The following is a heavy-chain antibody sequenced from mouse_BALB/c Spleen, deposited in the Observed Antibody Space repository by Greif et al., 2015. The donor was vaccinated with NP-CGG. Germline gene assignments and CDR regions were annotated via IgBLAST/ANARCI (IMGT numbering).Heavy chain of an antibody. CDR3: TRDRRYQDY. Sequence: EVQGVESGGGLVKPGGSLKLSCAASGFTFSSYTMSWVRQTPEKRLEWVATISSGGSYTYYPDSVKGRFTISRDNAKNTLYLQMSSLKSEDTAMYYCTRDRRYQDYWGQGTTLTVSS. D-gene: IGHD2-14*01. J-gene: IGHJ2*01. CDR2: ISSGGSYT. CDR1: GFTFSSYT. V-gene: IGHV5-6-4*01.